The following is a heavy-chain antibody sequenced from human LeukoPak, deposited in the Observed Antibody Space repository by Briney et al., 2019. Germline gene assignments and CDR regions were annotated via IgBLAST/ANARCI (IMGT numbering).Heavy chain of an antibody. D-gene: IGHD6-19*01. CDR1: GFTFSSYW. CDR3: ARDRLIAVAGTVGYFDL. V-gene: IGHV3-74*01. CDR2: INSDGSST. Sequence: PGGSLRLSCAASGFTFSSYWMHWVRQAPGKGLVWVSRINSDGSSTSYADSVKGRFTISRDNAKNTLYLQMNSLRAEDTALYYCARDRLIAVAGTVGYFDLWGRGTLVTVSS. J-gene: IGHJ2*01.